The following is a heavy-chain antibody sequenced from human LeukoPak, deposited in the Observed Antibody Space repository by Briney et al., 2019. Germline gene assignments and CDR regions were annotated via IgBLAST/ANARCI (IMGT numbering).Heavy chain of an antibody. CDR1: GFTFSSYG. CDR3: AKESGYDYFQH. CDR2: ISYDGSNK. D-gene: IGHD3-10*01. Sequence: PGRSLRLSCAASGFTFSSYGMHWVRQAPGKGLEWVAVISYDGSNKYYADSVKGRFTISRDNSKNTLYLQMNSLRAEDTAVYYCAKESGYDYFQHWGQGTLVTVSS. V-gene: IGHV3-30*18. J-gene: IGHJ1*01.